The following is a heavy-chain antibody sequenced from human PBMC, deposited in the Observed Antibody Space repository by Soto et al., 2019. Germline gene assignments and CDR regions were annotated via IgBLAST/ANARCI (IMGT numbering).Heavy chain of an antibody. D-gene: IGHD1-20*01. CDR2: TGATGRTT. CDR1: GFTFNIYA. CDR3: ATVHNTSRSFDY. J-gene: IGHJ4*02. V-gene: IGHV3-23*01. Sequence: LRLSCAASGFTFNIYAMTWVRQAPGKGLEWVSTTGATGRTTYYADSVKGRFTVSRDNSKNTLDLQMSNLRAEDTAVYYCATVHNTSRSFDYWGQGTLVTVSS.